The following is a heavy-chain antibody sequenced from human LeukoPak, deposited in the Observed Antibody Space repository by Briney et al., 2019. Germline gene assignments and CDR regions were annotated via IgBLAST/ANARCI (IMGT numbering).Heavy chain of an antibody. CDR3: AREEVGASPGGY. V-gene: IGHV4-61*01. CDR1: GGSVSSGSYY. D-gene: IGHD1-26*01. CDR2: IYYSGIS. Sequence: PSETLSLTCTVSGGSVSSGSYYWSWIRRPPGKGLEWIGYIYYSGISNYNPSLKSRVTMSVDMSKNQFSLKLSAVTAADTAIYYCAREEVGASPGGYWGQGTLVTVSS. J-gene: IGHJ4*02.